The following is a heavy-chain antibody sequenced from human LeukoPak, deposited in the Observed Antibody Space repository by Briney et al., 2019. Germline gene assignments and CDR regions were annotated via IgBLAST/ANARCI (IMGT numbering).Heavy chain of an antibody. CDR1: GGSFSGYY. V-gene: IGHV4-34*01. CDR2: INHSGST. J-gene: IGHJ4*02. CDR3: ARRRSGYYTTFDY. D-gene: IGHD3-3*01. Sequence: SETLSLTCAVYGGSFSGYYWSWIRQPPGKGLEWIGEINHSGSTNYNPSLKSRVTISVDTSKNQFSLKLSSVTAADTAVYYCARRRSGYYTTFDYWGQGTLVTVSS.